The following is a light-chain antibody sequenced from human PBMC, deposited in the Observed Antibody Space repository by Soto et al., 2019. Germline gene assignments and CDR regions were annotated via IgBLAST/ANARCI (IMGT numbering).Light chain of an antibody. J-gene: IGKJ1*01. V-gene: IGKV1-5*01. CDR2: DAS. CDR3: QQYNIYSGT. Sequence: DIPMSRTPSTLSGYVGDRVTITCRASQTISSWLAWYQQRPGKAPKLLIYDASSLESGVPSRFSGSGSGTEFTLTISSLQPDDFATYYCQQYNIYSGTFGQGTKVDIK. CDR1: QTISSW.